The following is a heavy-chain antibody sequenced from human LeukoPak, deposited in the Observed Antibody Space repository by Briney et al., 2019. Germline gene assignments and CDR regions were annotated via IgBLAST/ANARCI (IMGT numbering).Heavy chain of an antibody. V-gene: IGHV3-7*01. CDR2: IRQDGGEK. J-gene: IGHJ4*01. D-gene: IGHD6-13*01. Sequence: PGGSLRLSCAASGFTFDDYGMSWVRQAPGKGLEWVASIRQDGGEKSYVDSVKGRFTISRDNTKNSLYLQMSSLWAEDTAVYYCARDGTAPGLYFDLWGRGTLVTVSS. CDR3: ARDGTAPGLYFDL. CDR1: GFTFDDYG.